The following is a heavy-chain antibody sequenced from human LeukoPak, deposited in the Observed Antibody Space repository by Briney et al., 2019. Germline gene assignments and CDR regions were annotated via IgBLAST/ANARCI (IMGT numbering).Heavy chain of an antibody. CDR1: GYTFTSYD. Sequence: GASVKVSCKASGYTFTSYDINWVRQATGQGLEWMGIINPSGGSTSYAQKFQGRVTMTRDTSTSTVYMELSSLRSEDTAVYYCARVIYDSSGYVDYWGQGTLVTVSS. D-gene: IGHD3-22*01. V-gene: IGHV1-46*01. J-gene: IGHJ4*02. CDR2: INPSGGST. CDR3: ARVIYDSSGYVDY.